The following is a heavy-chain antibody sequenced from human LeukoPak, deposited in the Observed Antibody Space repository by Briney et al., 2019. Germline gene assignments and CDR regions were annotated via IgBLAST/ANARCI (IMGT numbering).Heavy chain of an antibody. CDR1: GFTFSSYA. CDR3: ARDLRGIAY. CDR2: ISSSSSSI. D-gene: IGHD3-16*01. V-gene: IGHV3-21*01. J-gene: IGHJ4*02. Sequence: GGSLRLSCAASGFTFSSYAMSWVRQAPGKGLEWVSSISSSSSSIGYADSVKGRFTISRDNARDSLYLQMNSLRVEDTAVYYCARDLRGIAYWGQGTLVTVSS.